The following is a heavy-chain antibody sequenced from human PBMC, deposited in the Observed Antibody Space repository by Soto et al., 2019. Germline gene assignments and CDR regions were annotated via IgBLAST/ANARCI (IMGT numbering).Heavy chain of an antibody. CDR3: ARGKIHFDYGDYVRAGYMDV. Sequence: PGGSLRLSCAASGFTFSSYSMNWVRQAPGKGLEWVSSISSSSSYIYYADSVKGRFTISRDNAKNSLYLQMNSLRAEDTAVYYCARGKIHFDYGDYVRAGYMDVWGKGTTVTVSS. V-gene: IGHV3-21*01. D-gene: IGHD4-17*01. J-gene: IGHJ6*03. CDR1: GFTFSSYS. CDR2: ISSSSSYI.